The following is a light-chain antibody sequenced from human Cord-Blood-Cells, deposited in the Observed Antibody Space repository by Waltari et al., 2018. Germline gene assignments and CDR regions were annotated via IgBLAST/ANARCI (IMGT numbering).Light chain of an antibody. CDR1: QSVSSN. CDR2: GAS. V-gene: IGKV3-15*01. J-gene: IGKJ4*01. Sequence: EIVMTQSPATLSVSPGERATLSCTASQSVSSNLAWYQQKPGQAPRLLIYGASTRATGIPARFSGSGSGTEFTLTISSLQSEDFATYYCQQSYSTPLTFGGGTKVEIK. CDR3: QQSYSTPLT.